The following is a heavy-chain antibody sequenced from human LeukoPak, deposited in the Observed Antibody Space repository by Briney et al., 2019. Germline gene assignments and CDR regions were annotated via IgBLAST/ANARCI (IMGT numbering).Heavy chain of an antibody. D-gene: IGHD6-19*01. CDR2: INPNSGGT. CDR3: ARVAVAGTVWFDP. CDR1: GYTFTSYA. Sequence: ASVKVSCKASGYTFTSYAMNWVRQAPGQGLEWMGWINPNSGGTNYAQKFQGRVTMTRDTSISTAYMELSRLRSDDTAVYYCARVAVAGTVWFDPWGQGTLVTVSS. J-gene: IGHJ5*02. V-gene: IGHV1-2*02.